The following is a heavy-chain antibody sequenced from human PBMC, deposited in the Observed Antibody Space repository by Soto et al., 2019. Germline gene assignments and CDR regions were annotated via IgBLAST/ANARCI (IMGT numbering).Heavy chain of an antibody. J-gene: IGHJ4*02. D-gene: IGHD3-16*02. CDR2: ILSKRDGGRT. Sequence: PGGSLRLSCVTSGFSFSESWTSSVRQAPGEGLEWVARILSKRDGGRTDYAPPVKDKFLISRDDSKDTMYLEMNSLKIEDTAVYYCQTYDYISGTYRYRWAYWGQGTRVTVSS. CDR1: GFSFSESW. V-gene: IGHV3-15*01. CDR3: QTYDYISGTYRYRWAY.